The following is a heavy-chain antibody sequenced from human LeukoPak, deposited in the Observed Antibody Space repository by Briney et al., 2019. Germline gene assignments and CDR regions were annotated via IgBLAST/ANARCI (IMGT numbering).Heavy chain of an antibody. J-gene: IGHJ5*02. D-gene: IGHD2-21*02. CDR3: ARQSNCGGDCYSIWFDP. CDR1: GGSISSDY. V-gene: IGHV4-4*07. Sequence: SETLSLTCTVSGGSISSDYWIWIRQSAGKGLEGIGRIYTSGSTNYNPSLKGRVTMSVDTSKNQFSLKLTSVTAADTAVYYCARQSNCGGDCYSIWFDPWGQGTLVTVSS. CDR2: IYTSGST.